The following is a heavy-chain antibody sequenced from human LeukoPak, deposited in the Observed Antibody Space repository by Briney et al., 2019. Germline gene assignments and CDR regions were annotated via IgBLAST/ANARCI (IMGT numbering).Heavy chain of an antibody. V-gene: IGHV4-4*09. CDR2: IYTSGTT. CDR1: GDSISSYY. D-gene: IGHD3-9*01. J-gene: IGHJ4*02. CDR3: ARSYYDFLTGYYLDY. Sequence: SETLSLTCNVSGDSISSYYWSWIRQPPGEGLEWIGYIYTSGTTSYNPSLKSRVTISVDTSKNQFSLGLSSVTAADTAVYYCARSYYDFLTGYYLDYWGQGTLVTVSS.